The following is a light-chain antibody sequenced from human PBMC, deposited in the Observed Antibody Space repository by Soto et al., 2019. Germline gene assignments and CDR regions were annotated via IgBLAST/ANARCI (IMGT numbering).Light chain of an antibody. V-gene: IGKV3-20*01. CDR1: QSVSSNF. CDR3: QQYDSSPRT. CDR2: GAS. J-gene: IGKJ1*01. Sequence: ENVLTQSPGTLSLSQGERATLSCRASQSVSSNFLAWYQQKPGQAPRLLIYGASNRATGIPDRFSGSGSGTDFTLTISRLEPEDFAVYYCQQYDSSPRTFGQGTK.